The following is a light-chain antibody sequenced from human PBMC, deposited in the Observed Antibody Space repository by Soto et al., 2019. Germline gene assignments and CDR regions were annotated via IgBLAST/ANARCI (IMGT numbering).Light chain of an antibody. CDR2: GAS. J-gene: IGKJ2*01. V-gene: IGKV3-15*01. CDR1: QSVSSN. CDR3: LQYTNWPYT. Sequence: EIVMTQSPATLSVSPGERATLSCRASQSVSSNLAWYQQKPGQAPRLLIYGASSRATGIPARFSGSGSGTEFTLTISSLQSEDFAVYYCLQYTNWPYTFGQGTKLEIK.